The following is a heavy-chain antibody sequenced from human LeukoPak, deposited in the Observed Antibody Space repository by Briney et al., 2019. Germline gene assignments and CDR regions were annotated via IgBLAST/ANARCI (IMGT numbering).Heavy chain of an antibody. V-gene: IGHV4-4*07. J-gene: IGHJ4*02. Sequence: SETLSLTCSVSGGSISSYYWSWIRQPAGKGLEWIGRIYTSGSTNYNPSLKSRVTMSVDTSKNQFSLKLSSVTAADTAVYYCASGPVYYDSSGTDYWGQGTLVTVSS. CDR1: GGSISSYY. D-gene: IGHD3-22*01. CDR3: ASGPVYYDSSGTDY. CDR2: IYTSGST.